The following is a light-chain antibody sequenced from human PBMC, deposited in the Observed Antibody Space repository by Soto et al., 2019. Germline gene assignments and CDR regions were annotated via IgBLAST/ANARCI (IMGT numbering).Light chain of an antibody. V-gene: IGKV3-15*01. J-gene: IGKJ4*01. Sequence: EIVLTQSPATLSVSPGERATLSCRASQSVSSNLAGYQQKPGQAPSLFIYGASTRATAIPARFSGSGSGTELPLTISSLQSEDFAVYFCRQYDDWLRLTFGGGTKVDIK. CDR3: RQYDDWLRLT. CDR2: GAS. CDR1: QSVSSN.